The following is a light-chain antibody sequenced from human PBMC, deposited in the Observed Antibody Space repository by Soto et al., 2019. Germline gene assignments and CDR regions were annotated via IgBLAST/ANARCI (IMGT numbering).Light chain of an antibody. CDR1: SSDVGGYNH. J-gene: IGLJ3*02. CDR2: EVS. V-gene: IGLV2-14*01. Sequence: QSALTQPASVSESPGQSITISCTGTSSDVGGYNHVSWYQQHPGKAPKLMIYEVSNRPSGVSNRFSGSKSGNTASLTISGLQAEDEADYCCSSYTRSSTWVFGGGTKLTVL. CDR3: SSYTRSSTWV.